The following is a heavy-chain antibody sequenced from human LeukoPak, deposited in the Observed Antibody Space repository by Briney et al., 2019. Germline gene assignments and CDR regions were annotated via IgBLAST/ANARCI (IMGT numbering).Heavy chain of an antibody. V-gene: IGHV3-21*01. CDR3: ARDLYYYDSSGYGTSDY. CDR1: GFTFSSYS. CDR2: ISSSSSYI. Sequence: PGGSLRLSCAASGFTFSSYSMNWVRQAPGKGLEWVSSISSSSSYIYYADSVKGRFTISRDNAKNSLYLQMNSLRAEDTAVYYCARDLYYYDSSGYGTSDYWGQGTLDTVSS. D-gene: IGHD3-22*01. J-gene: IGHJ4*02.